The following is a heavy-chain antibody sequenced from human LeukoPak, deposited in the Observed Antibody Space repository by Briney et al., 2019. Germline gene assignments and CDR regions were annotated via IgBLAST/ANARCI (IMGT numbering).Heavy chain of an antibody. J-gene: IGHJ4*02. D-gene: IGHD3-3*01. Sequence: GGSLRLSCAASGFTFSNYAMSWVRQAPGKGLEWVSPISGSGGSTYYADSVKGRFTISRDNSKNTLYLQMNSLRAEDTAVYYCARGEKLGYDFWSGYYLDYWGQGTLVTVSS. V-gene: IGHV3-23*01. CDR1: GFTFSNYA. CDR2: ISGSGGST. CDR3: ARGEKLGYDFWSGYYLDY.